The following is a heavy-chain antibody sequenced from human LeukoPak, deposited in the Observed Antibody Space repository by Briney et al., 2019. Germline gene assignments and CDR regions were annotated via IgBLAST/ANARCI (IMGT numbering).Heavy chain of an antibody. CDR3: ARTMYSSSSLTPRYYYYYYYMDV. CDR2: VIPIFGTA. Sequence: GSSVNVSCKASGGTFNSYAISWVRQAPGQGLEWMGGVIPIFGTANYAQKFQGRVTITTDESTSTAYMELSSLRSEDTAVYYCARTMYSSSSLTPRYYYYYYYMDVWGKGTTVTVSS. V-gene: IGHV1-69*05. J-gene: IGHJ6*03. CDR1: GGTFNSYA. D-gene: IGHD6-6*01.